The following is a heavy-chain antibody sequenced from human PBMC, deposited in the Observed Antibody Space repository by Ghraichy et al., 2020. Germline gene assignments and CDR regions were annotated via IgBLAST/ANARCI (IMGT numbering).Heavy chain of an antibody. J-gene: IGHJ4*02. D-gene: IGHD1-26*01. CDR1: GFTVSSNY. CDR3: ARATIATIFDY. Sequence: GESLNISCAASGFTVSSNYMSWVRQAPGKGLEWVSVIYSGGSTYYADSVKGRFTISRDNSKNTLYLQMNSLRAEDTAVYYCARATIATIFDYWGQGTLVTVSS. V-gene: IGHV3-53*01. CDR2: IYSGGST.